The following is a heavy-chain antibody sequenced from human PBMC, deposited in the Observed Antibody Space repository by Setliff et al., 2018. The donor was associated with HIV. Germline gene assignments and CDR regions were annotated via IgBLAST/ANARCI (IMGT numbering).Heavy chain of an antibody. V-gene: IGHV3-30*01. J-gene: IGHJ4*02. CDR1: GFTFSSYA. D-gene: IGHD3-9*01. Sequence: SLRLSCAASGFTFSSYAMHWVRQAPGKGLEWVAIISYDGNNKYYADSVKGRFTISRDNSKKTLYLQMNSLRAEDTAVYYCARDRTYYDILTGYYGLDYWGQGTLVTVSS. CDR2: ISYDGNNK. CDR3: ARDRTYYDILTGYYGLDY.